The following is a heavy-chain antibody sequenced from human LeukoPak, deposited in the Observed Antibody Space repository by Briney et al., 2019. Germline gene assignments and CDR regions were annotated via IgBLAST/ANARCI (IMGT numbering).Heavy chain of an antibody. V-gene: IGHV1-69*04. J-gene: IGHJ4*02. D-gene: IGHD3-16*01. CDR1: GGTFSSYA. Sequence: GASVKVSCKASGGTFSSYAISWVRQAPGQGLEWMGRIIPILGIANYAQKFQGRVTITADKSTSTAYMELSSLRSEDTAVYYCARDNREGGFDYWGQGTLVTVSS. CDR2: IIPILGIA. CDR3: ARDNREGGFDY.